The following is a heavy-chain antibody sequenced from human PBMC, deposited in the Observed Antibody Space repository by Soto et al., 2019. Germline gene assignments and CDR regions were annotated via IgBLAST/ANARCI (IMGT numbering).Heavy chain of an antibody. Sequence: PSETLSLTCTVSGGSISSYDVSWIRQPPGKGLEWIGYIYYSGSTNYNPSLKSRVTISVDTSKNQLSLKLSSVTAADTAVYYCATARYYYDSSGYYNGAFDIWGQGTMVTVSS. CDR1: GGSISSYD. CDR2: IYYSGST. CDR3: ATARYYYDSSGYYNGAFDI. J-gene: IGHJ3*02. V-gene: IGHV4-59*01. D-gene: IGHD3-22*01.